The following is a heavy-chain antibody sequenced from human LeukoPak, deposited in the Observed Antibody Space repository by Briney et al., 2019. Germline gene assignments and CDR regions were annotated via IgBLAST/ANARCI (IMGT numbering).Heavy chain of an antibody. J-gene: IGHJ4*02. D-gene: IGHD3-22*01. CDR3: ARGGYYYDSSGYYFFDY. CDR1: GGSISSSSYY. V-gene: IGHV4-39*07. Sequence: SGTLSLTCTVSGGSISSSSYYWGWIRQPPGKGLEWIGSIYYSGSTYYNPSLKSRVTISVDTSKNQFSLKLSSVTAADTAVYYCARGGYYYDSSGYYFFDYWGQGTLVTVSS. CDR2: IYYSGST.